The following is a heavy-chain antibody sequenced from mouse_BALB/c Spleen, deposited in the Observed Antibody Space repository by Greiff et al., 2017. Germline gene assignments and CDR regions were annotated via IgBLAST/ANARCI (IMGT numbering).Heavy chain of an antibody. CDR1: GDSITSGY. J-gene: IGHJ4*01. D-gene: IGHD2-2*01. CDR2: ISYSGST. CDR3: ARGGLRDYYAMDY. Sequence: EVQLQQSGPSLVKPSQTLSLTCSVTGDSITSGYWNWIRKFPGNKLEYMGYISYSGSTYYNPSLKSRISITRDTSKNQYYLQLNSVTTEDTATYYCARGGLRDYYAMDYWGQGTSVTVSS. V-gene: IGHV3-8*02.